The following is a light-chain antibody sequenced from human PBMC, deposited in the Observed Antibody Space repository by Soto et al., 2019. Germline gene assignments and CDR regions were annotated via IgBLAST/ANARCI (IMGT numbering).Light chain of an antibody. CDR3: SSYTSSSTPVV. J-gene: IGLJ1*01. V-gene: IGLV2-14*01. Sequence: QSVLTQPASVSGSPGQSITISCTGTSSDVGVYNYVSWYQQHPGKAPKLMIYEVSNRPSGVSNRFSGSKSGNTASLTISGLQAEDEADYYCSSYTSSSTPVVFGTGTKVTVL. CDR1: SSDVGVYNY. CDR2: EVS.